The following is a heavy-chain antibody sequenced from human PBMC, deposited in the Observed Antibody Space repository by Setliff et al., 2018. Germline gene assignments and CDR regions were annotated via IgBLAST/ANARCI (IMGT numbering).Heavy chain of an antibody. CDR3: ARSAGYSSSWYNYYYGMDV. J-gene: IGHJ6*02. CDR1: GYSISSGYY. V-gene: IGHV4-38-2*01. Sequence: NPSETLSLTCAVSGYSISSGYYWGWIRQPPGKGLEWIGSIYRSGTTHYNPSLKSRVTMSLDTSKNQFSLKLSSVTAADTAVYYCARSAGYSSSWYNYYYGMDVWGQGTTVTVSS. D-gene: IGHD6-13*01. CDR2: IYRSGTT.